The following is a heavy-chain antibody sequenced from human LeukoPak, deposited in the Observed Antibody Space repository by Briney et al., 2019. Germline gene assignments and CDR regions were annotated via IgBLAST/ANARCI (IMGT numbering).Heavy chain of an antibody. Sequence: ASVKVSCKASGGTFSSYAISWVGQAPGQGLEGMGGIIPIFGTANYAQKFQGRVTITTDESTSTAYMELSSLRSEDTAVYYCARDGDYDILTGEPYYFDYWGQGTLVTVSS. V-gene: IGHV1-69*05. CDR1: GGTFSSYA. J-gene: IGHJ4*02. CDR3: ARDGDYDILTGEPYYFDY. D-gene: IGHD3-9*01. CDR2: IIPIFGTA.